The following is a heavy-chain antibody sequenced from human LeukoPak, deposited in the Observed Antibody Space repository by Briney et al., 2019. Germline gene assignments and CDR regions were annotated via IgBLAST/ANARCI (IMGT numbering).Heavy chain of an antibody. CDR1: GDSISSYF. V-gene: IGHV4-4*07. Sequence: PSETLSLTCSVSGDSISSYFLSWIRQPAGKGLEWIGRIHSGTTTYNPSLKSRVTMSLDTSKNQVSLTLRSVTAADTALYYCTRDSGTTGEVKFDPWGQGTLVTVSS. CDR2: IHSGTT. CDR3: TRDSGTTGEVKFDP. D-gene: IGHD4-17*01. J-gene: IGHJ5*02.